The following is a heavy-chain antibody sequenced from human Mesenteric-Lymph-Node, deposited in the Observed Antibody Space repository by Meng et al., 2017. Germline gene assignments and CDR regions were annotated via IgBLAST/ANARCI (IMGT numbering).Heavy chain of an antibody. V-gene: IGHV3-23*01. CDR1: GFTFSSYT. CDR3: ASDVLLWFGELSVFDY. D-gene: IGHD3-10*01. CDR2: ISGSGGST. J-gene: IGHJ4*02. Sequence: GESLKISCAASGFTFSSYTMNWVRQAPGKGLEWVSAISGSGGSTYYADSVKGRFTISRDNSKNTLYLQMNSLRAEDTAVYYCASDVLLWFGELSVFDYWGQGTLVTVSS.